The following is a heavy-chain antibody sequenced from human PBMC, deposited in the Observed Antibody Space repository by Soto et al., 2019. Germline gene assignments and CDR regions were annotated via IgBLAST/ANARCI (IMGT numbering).Heavy chain of an antibody. D-gene: IGHD3-9*01. Sequence: GGSLRLSCAASGFTFSSYGMHWVRQAPGKGLEWVAVIWYDGSNKYYADSVKGRFTISRDNSKNTLYLQMNSLRAEDTAVYYCARATTYYDILTGPPYYYYGMDVWGQGTTVTVSS. J-gene: IGHJ6*02. CDR1: GFTFSSYG. V-gene: IGHV3-33*01. CDR3: ARATTYYDILTGPPYYYYGMDV. CDR2: IWYDGSNK.